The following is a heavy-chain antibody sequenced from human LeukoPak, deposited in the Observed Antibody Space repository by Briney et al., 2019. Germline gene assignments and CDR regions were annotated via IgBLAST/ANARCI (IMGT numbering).Heavy chain of an antibody. J-gene: IGHJ4*02. V-gene: IGHV3-30*02. D-gene: IGHD6-19*01. CDR2: IRYDGSNK. CDR1: GFTFSSYG. CDR3: AKEDGGWLGILDY. Sequence: PGRSLRLSCAASGFTFSSYGMHWVRQAPGKGLEWVAFIRYDGSNKYYADSVKGRFTISRDNSKNTLYLQMNSLRAEDTAVYYCAKEDGGWLGILDYWGQGTLVTVSS.